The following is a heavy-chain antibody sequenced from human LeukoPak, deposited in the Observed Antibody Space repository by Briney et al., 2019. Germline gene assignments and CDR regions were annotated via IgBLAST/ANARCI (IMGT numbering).Heavy chain of an antibody. D-gene: IGHD2/OR15-2a*01. Sequence: SQTLSLTCAISGDSVSSISVAWDWIRQSPSRRLEWLGRTYYRSKWYNDYARSVQSRMTINPDTSKNQFSLQLNSVTPDDTAVYYCARDTQWHYYNSDVHAFDIWGQGTMVTVSS. J-gene: IGHJ3*02. CDR2: TYYRSKWYN. CDR3: ARDTQWHYYNSDVHAFDI. V-gene: IGHV6-1*01. CDR1: GDSVSSISVA.